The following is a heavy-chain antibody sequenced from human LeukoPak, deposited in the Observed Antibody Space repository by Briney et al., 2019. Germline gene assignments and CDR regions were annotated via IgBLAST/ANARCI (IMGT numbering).Heavy chain of an antibody. CDR2: ISSSSSYI. D-gene: IGHD3-22*01. Sequence: GGSLRLSCAASGFTFSSYSMNWVRQAPGKGLEWVSSISSSSSYIYYADSVKGRFTISRDNSKNTLYLQMNSLRAEDTAVYYCAKDLINYYDSSGYPYWGQGTLVTVSS. V-gene: IGHV3-21*01. CDR3: AKDLINYYDSSGYPY. CDR1: GFTFSSYS. J-gene: IGHJ4*02.